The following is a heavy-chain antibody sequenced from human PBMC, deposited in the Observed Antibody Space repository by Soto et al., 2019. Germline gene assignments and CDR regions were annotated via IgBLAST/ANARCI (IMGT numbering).Heavy chain of an antibody. Sequence: QVHLVQSGADVKKPGSSVKVSCNPSGDTFRSYSFSWVRQVPGQELEWMGGFSPIFVAQNYAQKFLDRVTITPDKFTRTISLVLSSLRCVATGVYYCALEVNRGGIPPSELWGKGTLVTVSS. CDR1: GDTFRSYS. CDR3: ALEVNRGGIPPSEL. J-gene: IGHJ4*02. D-gene: IGHD3-10*01. V-gene: IGHV1-69*13. CDR2: FSPIFVAQ.